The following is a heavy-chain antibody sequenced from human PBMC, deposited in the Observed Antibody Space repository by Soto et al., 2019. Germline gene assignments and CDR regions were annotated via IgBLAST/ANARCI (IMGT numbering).Heavy chain of an antibody. Sequence: ASVHVSCKASGYTFTSYGISWVRQAPGQGLEWMGWISAYNGNTNYAQKLQGRVTMTTDTSTSTAYMEPRSLRSDDTAVYYCARVRGSWPDAFDIWGQGTMVPSPQ. CDR1: GYTFTSYG. V-gene: IGHV1-18*04. J-gene: IGHJ3*02. CDR2: ISAYNGNT. D-gene: IGHD6-13*01. CDR3: ARVRGSWPDAFDI.